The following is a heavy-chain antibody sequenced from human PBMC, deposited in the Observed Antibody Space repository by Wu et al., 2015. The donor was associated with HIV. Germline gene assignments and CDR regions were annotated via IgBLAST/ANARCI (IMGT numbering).Heavy chain of an antibody. D-gene: IGHD2-2*01. CDR2: INPNSGGT. J-gene: IGHJ6*03. CDR1: GDRFGTYA. V-gene: IGHV1-2*02. CDR3: ARDALFCSSHTCYYYYYYMDV. Sequence: QVQLEQSGAEVKKPGSSVRVSCRASGDRFGTYAMNWVRQAPGQGLEWMGWINPNSGGTEYAQKFQGRVTMTRDTSISTAYMELTRLTSDDTAVYYCARDALFCSSHTCYYYYYYMDVWGVGTTVTVSS.